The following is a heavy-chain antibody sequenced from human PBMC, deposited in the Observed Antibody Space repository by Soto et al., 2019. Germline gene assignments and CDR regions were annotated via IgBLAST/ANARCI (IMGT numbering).Heavy chain of an antibody. Sequence: SETLSLTCTVSGYSISSGYYWGWIRQPPGKGLEWIGSIYHSGSTYYNPSLKSRVTISVDTSKNQFSLKLSSVTAADTAVYYCASTLGYCSGGSCYNWYFDLWGRGTLVTVSS. CDR3: ASTLGYCSGGSCYNWYFDL. CDR1: GYSISSGYY. CDR2: IYHSGST. D-gene: IGHD2-15*01. V-gene: IGHV4-38-2*02. J-gene: IGHJ2*01.